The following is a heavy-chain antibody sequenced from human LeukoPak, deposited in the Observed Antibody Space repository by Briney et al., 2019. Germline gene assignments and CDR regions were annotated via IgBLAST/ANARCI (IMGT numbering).Heavy chain of an antibody. CDR3: ASTYYDFWSGYADASNWFDP. J-gene: IGHJ5*02. Sequence: PGKSLRLSCAGSGFTFDDYAMHWVRQAPGKGLEWVAVISYDGSNKYYADSVKGRFTISRDNSKNTLYLQMNSLRAEDTAVYYCASTYYDFWSGYADASNWFDPWGQGTLVTVSS. CDR1: GFTFDDYA. D-gene: IGHD3-3*01. CDR2: ISYDGSNK. V-gene: IGHV3-30-3*01.